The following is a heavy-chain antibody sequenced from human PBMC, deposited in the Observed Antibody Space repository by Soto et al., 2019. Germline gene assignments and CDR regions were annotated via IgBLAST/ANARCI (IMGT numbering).Heavy chain of an antibody. J-gene: IGHJ6*02. CDR2: TIPIFGTA. CDR3: ARSYGSGSYYKFYGMDV. D-gene: IGHD3-10*01. CDR1: GGTFSSYA. V-gene: IGHV1-69*13. Sequence: SVKVSCKASGGTFSSYAISWVRQAPGQGLEWMGGTIPIFGTANYAQKFQGRVTITADESTSTAYMELSSLRSEGTAVYYCARSYGSGSYYKFYGMDVWGQGTTVTVSS.